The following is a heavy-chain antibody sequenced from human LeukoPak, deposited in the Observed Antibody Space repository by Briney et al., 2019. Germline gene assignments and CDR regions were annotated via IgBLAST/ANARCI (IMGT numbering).Heavy chain of an antibody. J-gene: IGHJ4*02. CDR2: IYYSGST. Sequence: SETLSLTCTVSGGSISSGDYYWSWIRQPPRKGLEWIGYIYYSGSTYYNPSLKSRVTISVDTSKNQFSLKLSSVTAADTAVYYCAREADYYDSSGYSWGQGTLVTVSS. D-gene: IGHD3-22*01. CDR1: GGSISSGDYY. CDR3: AREADYYDSSGYS. V-gene: IGHV4-30-4*01.